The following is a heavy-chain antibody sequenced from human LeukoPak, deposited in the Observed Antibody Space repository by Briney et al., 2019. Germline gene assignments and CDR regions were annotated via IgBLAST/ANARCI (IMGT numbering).Heavy chain of an antibody. V-gene: IGHV4-39*07. D-gene: IGHD3-22*01. CDR3: ARGPQNDSSYYDSSGSLFDY. CDR2: IYYSGST. CDR1: GGSISSSNHH. Sequence: PSETLSPTCTVSGGSISSSNHHWDWIRQPPGKGLEWIGNIYYSGSTYYNPSLKSRVTISVDTSKNQFSLKLSSVTAADTAVYYCARGPQNDSSYYDSSGSLFDYWGQGTLVTVSS. J-gene: IGHJ4*02.